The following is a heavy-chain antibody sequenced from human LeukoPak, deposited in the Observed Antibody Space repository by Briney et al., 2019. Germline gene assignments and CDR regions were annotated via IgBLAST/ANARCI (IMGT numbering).Heavy chain of an antibody. Sequence: SETLSLTCAVYGGSFSGYYWSWIRQPPGKGLEWIGEINHSGSTNYNPSLKSRVTISVDTSKNQFSLKLSSVTAADTAVYYCARDAVTTNYFDYWGQGTLVTVSS. J-gene: IGHJ4*02. V-gene: IGHV4-34*01. CDR3: ARDAVTTNYFDY. CDR1: GGSFSGYY. CDR2: INHSGST. D-gene: IGHD4-17*01.